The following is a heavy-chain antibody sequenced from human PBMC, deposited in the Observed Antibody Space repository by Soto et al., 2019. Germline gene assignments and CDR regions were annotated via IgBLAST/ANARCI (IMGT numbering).Heavy chain of an antibody. CDR1: GFTFSSYG. CDR3: ATLGDYYDSSGNVDY. Sequence: QVQLVESGGGVVQPGRSLRLSCAASGFTFSSYGMHWVRQAPGKGLEWVAVISYDGSNKYYADSVKGRFTISRDNSKNTLYLQMNSLRTEDTAVHYCATLGDYYDSSGNVDYWGQGTLVTVSS. V-gene: IGHV3-30*03. D-gene: IGHD3-22*01. CDR2: ISYDGSNK. J-gene: IGHJ4*02.